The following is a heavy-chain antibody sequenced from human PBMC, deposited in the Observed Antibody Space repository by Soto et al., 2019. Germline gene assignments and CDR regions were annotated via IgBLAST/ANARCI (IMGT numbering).Heavy chain of an antibody. CDR2: ISYSGST. CDR3: ARQVEVTDFDY. D-gene: IGHD1-1*01. Sequence: QLHLQESGPGLLKPSETLSLTCTVSGGSISSSAYYWGWIRQPPGKRLEWIASISYSGSTYYNPSLKSRVTISVDTSKNQFSLKLRSMTAADTAVYYCARQVEVTDFDYWGQGTLVTVSS. V-gene: IGHV4-39*01. CDR1: GGSISSSAYY. J-gene: IGHJ4*02.